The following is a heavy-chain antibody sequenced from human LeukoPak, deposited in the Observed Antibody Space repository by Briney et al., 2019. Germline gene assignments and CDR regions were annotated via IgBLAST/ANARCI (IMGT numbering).Heavy chain of an antibody. CDR1: GGSISSYY. J-gene: IGHJ5*02. CDR2: ISYSGST. V-gene: IGHV4-59*01. Sequence: SETLSLTCTVSGGSISSYYWSWIRQPPGKGLEWIGYISYSGSTNYHPSLKSRVTISADTSKNQFSLKLSSVTAADTAMYYCARVGLAYCGGDCYLFDPWGQGTLVTVSS. CDR3: ARVGLAYCGGDCYLFDP. D-gene: IGHD2-21*02.